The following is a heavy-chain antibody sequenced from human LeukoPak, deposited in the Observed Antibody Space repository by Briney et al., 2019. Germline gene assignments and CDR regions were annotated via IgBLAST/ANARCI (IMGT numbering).Heavy chain of an antibody. D-gene: IGHD4-17*01. CDR1: GGSISSYY. CDR2: IYYSAST. Sequence: SETLSLTCTVSGGSISSYYWSWIRQPPGKGLEWIGYIYYSASTNYNPSLKSRVTISVDTSKNQFSLKLSSVTAADTAVYYCASFDYGDYVVDYWGQGTLVTVSS. CDR3: ASFDYGDYVVDY. V-gene: IGHV4-59*01. J-gene: IGHJ4*02.